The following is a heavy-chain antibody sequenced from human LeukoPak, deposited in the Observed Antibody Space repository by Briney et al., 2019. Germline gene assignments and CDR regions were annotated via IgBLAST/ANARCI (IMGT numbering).Heavy chain of an antibody. CDR2: IYYSGNT. J-gene: IGHJ4*02. Sequence: SETLSLTCTVSGGSISSYYWSWIRQPPGKGLEWIGSIYYSGNTYYNPSLKSRVSISLDTSKNQFSLKLSSVTAADTAVYYCARRYYYDSSGRDPFDCWGQGTLVTVSS. V-gene: IGHV4-59*05. D-gene: IGHD3-22*01. CDR1: GGSISSYY. CDR3: ARRYYYDSSGRDPFDC.